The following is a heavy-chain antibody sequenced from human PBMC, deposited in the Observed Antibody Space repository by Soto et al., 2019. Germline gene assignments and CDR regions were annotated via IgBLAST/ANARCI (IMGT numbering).Heavy chain of an antibody. D-gene: IGHD3-22*01. V-gene: IGHV3-30*03. CDR1: GFTFSSYG. Sequence: GGSLRLSCAASGFTFSSYGMHWVRQAPGKGLEWVAVIPYDGSNKYYADSVKGRFTISRDNSKNTLYLQMNSLRAEDTAVYYCCKFSYYYDSSGYYYLAPDPIPHAFDIWGQGTMVTVSS. CDR3: CKFSYYYDSSGYYYLAPDPIPHAFDI. J-gene: IGHJ3*02. CDR2: IPYDGSNK.